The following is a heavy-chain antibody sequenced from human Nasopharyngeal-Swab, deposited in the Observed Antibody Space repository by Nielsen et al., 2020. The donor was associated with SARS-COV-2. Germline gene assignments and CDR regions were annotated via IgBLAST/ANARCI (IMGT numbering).Heavy chain of an antibody. Sequence: ASVKVFCKASGYTFTAYYMHWVRQAPGQGLEWMGWINANSGGIKYAQKFQGRVTMARDTSITTAYMEMSRLRSDDTAVYYCARGGKPITMVRGITPPGENWFDPWGQGTLVTVSS. CDR3: ARGGKPITMVRGITPPGENWFDP. CDR2: INANSGGI. J-gene: IGHJ5*02. V-gene: IGHV1-2*02. CDR1: GYTFTAYY. D-gene: IGHD3-10*01.